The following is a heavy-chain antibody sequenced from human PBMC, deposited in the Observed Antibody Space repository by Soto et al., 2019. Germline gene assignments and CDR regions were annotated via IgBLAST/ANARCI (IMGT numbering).Heavy chain of an antibody. CDR2: IWYDGSNK. D-gene: IGHD6-19*01. J-gene: IGHJ3*02. V-gene: IGHV3-33*01. CDR3: ARELWLVGVDAFDI. CDR1: GFTFSSYG. Sequence: PGGSLRLSCAASGFTFSSYGMHWVRQAPGKGLEWVAVIWYDGSNKYYADSVKGRFTISRDNSKNTLYLQMNSLRAEDTAVYYCARELWLVGVDAFDIWGQGTMVTVSS.